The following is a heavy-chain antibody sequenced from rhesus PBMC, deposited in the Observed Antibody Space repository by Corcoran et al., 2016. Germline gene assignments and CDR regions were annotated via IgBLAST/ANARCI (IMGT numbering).Heavy chain of an antibody. Sequence: EVQLVETGGGLAQPGGSLILSFVASGFISISHGMSWVRQAPGKGLEWVSGITNTGDRTFYADSVKGRFTISRDNSKNTVSLQMNSLRAEDTAVYYCSTDPGGVCCTFDYWGQGVLVTVSS. V-gene: IGHV3S5*01. CDR2: ITNTGDRT. CDR3: STDPGGVCCTFDY. D-gene: IGHD2-39*02. J-gene: IGHJ4*01. CDR1: GFISISHG.